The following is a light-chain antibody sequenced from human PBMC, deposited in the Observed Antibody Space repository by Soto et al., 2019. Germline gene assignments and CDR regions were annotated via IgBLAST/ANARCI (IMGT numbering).Light chain of an antibody. J-gene: IGKJ1*01. CDR3: QQYGSSPWT. CDR2: GAS. V-gene: IGKV3-20*01. Sequence: DIVLTQSPDTLSLSPGERATLSCRASQSVGSSYLAGYQQKLGQAPRLLIYGASSRATGIPDRFSRSGSGTDFTLTISRLEPEDFAVYFWQQYGSSPWTFGQGTQVEIK. CDR1: QSVGSSY.